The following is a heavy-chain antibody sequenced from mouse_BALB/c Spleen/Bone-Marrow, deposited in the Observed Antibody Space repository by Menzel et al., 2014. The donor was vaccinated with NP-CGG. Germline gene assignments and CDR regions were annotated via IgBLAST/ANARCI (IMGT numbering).Heavy chain of an antibody. Sequence: EVKLMESGGGLVQPGGSLKLSCAASGFTFSSYGMSWVRQTPDKRLELVASINSNGGSTYDPDSVKGRFTISRDNAKNALSLQMSSLKSEDTAMYYCARGNYGNYVDYFDYWGQGTTLTVSS. V-gene: IGHV5-6-3*01. CDR1: GFTFSSYG. J-gene: IGHJ2*01. CDR3: ARGNYGNYVDYFDY. D-gene: IGHD2-1*01. CDR2: INSNGGST.